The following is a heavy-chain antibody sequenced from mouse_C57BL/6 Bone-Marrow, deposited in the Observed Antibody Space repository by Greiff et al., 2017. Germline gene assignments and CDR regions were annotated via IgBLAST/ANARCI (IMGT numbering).Heavy chain of an antibody. CDR1: GYSITSGYY. D-gene: IGHD2-1*01. J-gene: IGHJ3*01. Sequence: DVQLVESGPGLVKPSQSLSLTCSVTGYSITSGYYWNWIRQFPGNKLEWMGYISYDGSNNYNPSLKNRISITRDTSKNQFFLKLNSVTTEDTATYYCAGLDGNFAWFAYWGQGTLVTVSA. V-gene: IGHV3-6*01. CDR3: AGLDGNFAWFAY. CDR2: ISYDGSN.